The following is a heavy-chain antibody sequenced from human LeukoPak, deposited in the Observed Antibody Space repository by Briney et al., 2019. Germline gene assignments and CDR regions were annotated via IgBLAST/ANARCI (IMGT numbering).Heavy chain of an antibody. Sequence: GESLKISCKGSGYSFTSYWIGWVRQMPGKGLEWMGIIYPGDSDTRYSPSFQGQVTISADKSITTAYLQWRSLKTSDTAIYYCARQNDFRLDYWGQGTLVTVSS. D-gene: IGHD3-3*01. J-gene: IGHJ4*02. CDR2: IYPGDSDT. CDR1: GYSFTSYW. CDR3: ARQNDFRLDY. V-gene: IGHV5-51*01.